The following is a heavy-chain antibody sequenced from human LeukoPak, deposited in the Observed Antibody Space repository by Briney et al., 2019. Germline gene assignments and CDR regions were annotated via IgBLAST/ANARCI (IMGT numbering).Heavy chain of an antibody. D-gene: IGHD4-11*01. Sequence: GGSLRLSCAASGFTFSSYEMTWVRQAPGKGLEWLSYISSIGTTIYYADSVKGRSTISRDNAKNSLYLQMNSLRAEDTAVYYCARPEPPTYSNGYMDVWGKGTTVTVSS. CDR1: GFTFSSYE. J-gene: IGHJ6*03. CDR2: ISSIGTTI. CDR3: ARPEPPTYSNGYMDV. V-gene: IGHV3-48*03.